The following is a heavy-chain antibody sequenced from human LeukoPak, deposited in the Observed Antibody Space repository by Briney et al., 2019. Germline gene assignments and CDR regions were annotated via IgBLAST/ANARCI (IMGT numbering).Heavy chain of an antibody. V-gene: IGHV4-30-4*08. D-gene: IGHD4-11*01. CDR3: ARVGHDYSNYVDY. J-gene: IGHJ4*02. CDR1: GGSISSGDYY. Sequence: NPSETLSLTCTVSGGSISSGDYYWSWIRQPPGKGLEWIGYIYYSGSTYYNPSLKSRVTISVDTSKNQFSLKLSSVTAADTAVYYCARVGHDYSNYVDYWGQGTLVTVSS. CDR2: IYYSGST.